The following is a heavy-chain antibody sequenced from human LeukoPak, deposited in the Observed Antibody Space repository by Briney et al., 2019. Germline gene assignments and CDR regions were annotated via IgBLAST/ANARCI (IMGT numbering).Heavy chain of an antibody. CDR1: GFTFSSYV. CDR2: ISGSGGST. J-gene: IGHJ4*02. Sequence: GGSLRLSCAASGFTFSSYVMSWVRQAPGKGLEWVSGISGSGGSTYYADSVKGRFTISRDNSKSTLFLQMNSLRAEDTAVYYCARDHSDYVWGSSYDYWGQGTLVTVSS. CDR3: ARDHSDYVWGSSYDY. V-gene: IGHV3-23*01. D-gene: IGHD3-16*01.